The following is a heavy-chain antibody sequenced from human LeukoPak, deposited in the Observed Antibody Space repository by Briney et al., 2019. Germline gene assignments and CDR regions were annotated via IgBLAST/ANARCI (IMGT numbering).Heavy chain of an antibody. CDR2: ISWDGGST. J-gene: IGHJ6*03. CDR3: AKAGNYYYMDV. CDR1: GFTFDDYA. V-gene: IGHV3-43D*03. D-gene: IGHD1-14*01. Sequence: GGSLRLSCAASGFTFDDYAMHWVRQAPGKGLEWVSLISWDGGSTYYADSVKGRFTISRDNSKNSLYLQMNSLRAEDIALYYCAKAGNYYYMDVWGKETTVTVSS.